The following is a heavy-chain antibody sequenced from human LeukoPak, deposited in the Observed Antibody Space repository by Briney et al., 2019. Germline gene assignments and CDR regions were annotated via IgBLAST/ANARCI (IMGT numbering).Heavy chain of an antibody. D-gene: IGHD4-23*01. Sequence: GESLKISCKGSGYSFTNYWIGWVRQMPGKGLEGMGIIYPGDSETKYSPSFQGQVTISVDKSISTAYLQWSSLKASDTAMYYCARVNGGETAFDYWGQGTLVTVSS. CDR1: GYSFTNYW. J-gene: IGHJ4*02. CDR2: IYPGDSET. CDR3: ARVNGGETAFDY. V-gene: IGHV5-51*01.